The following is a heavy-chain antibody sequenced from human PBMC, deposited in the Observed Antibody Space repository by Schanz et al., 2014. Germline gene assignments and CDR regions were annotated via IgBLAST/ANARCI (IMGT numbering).Heavy chain of an antibody. D-gene: IGHD6-19*01. J-gene: IGHJ4*02. Sequence: QVQLQESGPGLVKPSETLSLTCTVSGDSVNSNYWNWIRQSPGRGLEWIGHFYNPGSTNYNPSLKSRATISIDPSTNQVALKLPSVTAADTAVYFCARNKYTSGWYYFDYWGQGVLVTVSS. V-gene: IGHV4-59*08. CDR1: GDSVNSNY. CDR3: ARNKYTSGWYYFDY. CDR2: FYNPGST.